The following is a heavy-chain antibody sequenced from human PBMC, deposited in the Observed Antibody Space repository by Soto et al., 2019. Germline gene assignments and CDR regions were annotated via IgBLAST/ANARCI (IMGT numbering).Heavy chain of an antibody. D-gene: IGHD6-19*01. CDR3: ARGPYSSGWYLDAGVFDG. J-gene: IGHJ3*01. CDR2: IYPGDSDT. V-gene: IGHV5-51*01. Sequence: PGESLKISCKGSGYSFTSYWIGWVRQMPGKGLEWMGIIYPGDSDTRYSPSFQGQVTISADKSISTAYLQWSSLKASDTAMYYCARGPYSSGWYLDAGVFDGWGHGTMVTVSS. CDR1: GYSFTSYW.